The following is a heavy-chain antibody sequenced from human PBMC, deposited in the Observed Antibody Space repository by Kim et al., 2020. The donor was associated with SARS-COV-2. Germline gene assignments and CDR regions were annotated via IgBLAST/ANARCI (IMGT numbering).Heavy chain of an antibody. V-gene: IGHV4-39*01. Sequence: SETLSLTCTVSGGSISSSSYYWGWIRQPPGKGLEWIGSIYYSGSTYYNPSLKSRVTISVDTSKNQFSLKLSSVTAADTAVYYCARHIKTGTTFYYYYYYMDVWGKGTTVTVSS. CDR3: ARHIKTGTTFYYYYYYMDV. CDR2: IYYSGST. CDR1: GGSISSSSYY. D-gene: IGHD1-1*01. J-gene: IGHJ6*03.